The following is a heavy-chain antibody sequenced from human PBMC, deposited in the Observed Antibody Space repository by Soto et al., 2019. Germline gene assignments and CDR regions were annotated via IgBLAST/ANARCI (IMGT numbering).Heavy chain of an antibody. V-gene: IGHV4-39*02. CDR2: IYYSGST. J-gene: IGHJ4*02. Sequence: QLQLQESGPGLVKPSETLSLTCTVSGGSISSSSYYWGWIRQPPGKGLEWIGSIYYSGSTYYNPSLTSRVTISVDTSKNQFSLKLSSVTAADTAVYYCARDGYCSSTSCYTGGYWGQGTLVTVSS. D-gene: IGHD2-2*02. CDR3: ARDGYCSSTSCYTGGY. CDR1: GGSISSSSYY.